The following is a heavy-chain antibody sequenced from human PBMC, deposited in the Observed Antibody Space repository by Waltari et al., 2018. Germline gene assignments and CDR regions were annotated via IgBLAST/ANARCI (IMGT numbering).Heavy chain of an antibody. CDR2: INHRGSI. CDR3: ARGHDSSGYGFDP. V-gene: IGHV4-34*01. J-gene: IGHJ5*02. D-gene: IGHD3-22*01. CDR1: GGSFSGYY. Sequence: QVQLQQWGAGLLKPSETLSLTCAVYGGSFSGYYWSWIRQSPGKGLEWIGDINHRGSINYNPSLKCRVTISVDTSKNQFSRKLSSVTAADTAVYYCARGHDSSGYGFDPWVQRTLVTVSS.